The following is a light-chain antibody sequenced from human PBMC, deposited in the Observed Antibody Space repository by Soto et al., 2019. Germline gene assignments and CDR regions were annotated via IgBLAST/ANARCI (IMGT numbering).Light chain of an antibody. Sequence: DIQMTQSPSSLSASVGDRVTITCRASQGISNYLAWYQQKPGKVPKLLIYAASTLQSGFPSRFSGSGSGTDFNLNIRSLQPEDVATYYCQKYNSAPRTFGGGTKVEIK. CDR3: QKYNSAPRT. CDR1: QGISNY. CDR2: AAS. V-gene: IGKV1-27*01. J-gene: IGKJ4*01.